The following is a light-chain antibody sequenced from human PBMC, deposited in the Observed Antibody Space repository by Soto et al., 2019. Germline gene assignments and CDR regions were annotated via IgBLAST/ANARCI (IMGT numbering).Light chain of an antibody. CDR2: GAS. CDR1: QSISSTY. CDR3: QQYGSSPRT. Sequence: EIVLTQSPGTLSLSPGERATLSCRASQSISSTYLAWYQRKPGQAPRLLIYGASSRATSIPDRFSGSGSGTDFTLTISRLEPEDFAVYYCQQYGSSPRTFGQGTKVEIK. V-gene: IGKV3-20*01. J-gene: IGKJ1*01.